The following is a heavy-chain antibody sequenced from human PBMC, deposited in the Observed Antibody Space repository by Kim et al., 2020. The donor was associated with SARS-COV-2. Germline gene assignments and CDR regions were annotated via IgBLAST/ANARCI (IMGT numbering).Heavy chain of an antibody. D-gene: IGHD1-20*01. Sequence: QKFQGRVRITADESTSTAYMELSSLRSEDTAVYYCAREGPYNWNQMAFDIWGQGTMVTVSS. CDR3: AREGPYNWNQMAFDI. V-gene: IGHV1-69*01. J-gene: IGHJ3*02.